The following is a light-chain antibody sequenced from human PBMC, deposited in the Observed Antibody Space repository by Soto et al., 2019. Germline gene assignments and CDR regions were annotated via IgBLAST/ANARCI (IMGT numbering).Light chain of an antibody. J-gene: IGLJ2*01. CDR3: QSYASSLSGSV. CDR1: SSNIGAGYD. V-gene: IGLV1-40*01. Sequence: QSVLTQPPSVSGAPGQRVTISCTGSSSNIGAGYDVHWYQQLPGTAPKLLIYGNNNRPSGVPDRFSGSKSGTSASLAITGLQADDEADYYCQSYASSLSGSVFGGGTKLTVL. CDR2: GNN.